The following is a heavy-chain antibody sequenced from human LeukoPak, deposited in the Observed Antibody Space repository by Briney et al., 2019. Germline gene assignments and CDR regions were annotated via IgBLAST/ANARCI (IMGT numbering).Heavy chain of an antibody. D-gene: IGHD1-26*01. CDR2: ISGSGGST. V-gene: IGHV3-23*01. CDR1: GFTFSSYA. CDR3: AKDSGGSYYYYYGMDV. Sequence: PGASLRLSCAASGFTFSSYAMSWVRQAPGKGLEWVSAISGSGGSTYYADSVKGRFTTSRDNSKNTLYLQMNSLRAEDTAVYYCAKDSGGSYYYYYGMDVWGQGTTVTVSS. J-gene: IGHJ6*02.